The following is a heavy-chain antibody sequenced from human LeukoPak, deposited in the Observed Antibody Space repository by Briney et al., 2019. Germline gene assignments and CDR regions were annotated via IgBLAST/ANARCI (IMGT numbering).Heavy chain of an antibody. CDR1: GYTFTSYY. J-gene: IGHJ4*02. Sequence: ASVKVSCKASGYTFTSYYMHWVRQAPGQGLEWMGIINPSGGSTSYAQKFQGRVTMTRDTSTSTVYMELSSLRSEDTAVYYCARIYGDVRVGHYFDYWGQGTLVTVSS. CDR2: INPSGGST. V-gene: IGHV1-46*01. CDR3: ARIYGDVRVGHYFDY. D-gene: IGHD4-17*01.